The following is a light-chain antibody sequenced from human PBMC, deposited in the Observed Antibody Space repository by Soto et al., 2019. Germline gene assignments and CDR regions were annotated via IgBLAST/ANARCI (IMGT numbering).Light chain of an antibody. CDR1: SNDVGAYNY. CDR2: DVT. Sequence: QSALTQPASVSGSPGQTITISCTGTSNDVGAYNYVSWYQHHQGKAPKLMIYDVTSRPPGVSTRFSGSKSGNTASLTISGLQAEDEAEYYCCSYTSTSTYVFGTGTKVTVL. V-gene: IGLV2-14*03. J-gene: IGLJ1*01. CDR3: CSYTSTSTYV.